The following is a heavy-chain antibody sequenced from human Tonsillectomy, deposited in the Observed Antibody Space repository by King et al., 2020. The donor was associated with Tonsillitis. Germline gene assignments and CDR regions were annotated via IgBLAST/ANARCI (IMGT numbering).Heavy chain of an antibody. Sequence: VQLVESGGGVVQPGGSLRLSCTASGFTFSSYGIHWVRQAPGKGLEWVAFIWYDGSNKYYADSVKGRFTISRDNSKNTLYLQMNSLRAEDTAVYYCASALLWAPLSSSYGMDVWGQGTTVTVS. V-gene: IGHV3-30*02. CDR1: GFTFSSYG. D-gene: IGHD2/OR15-2a*01. CDR2: IWYDGSNK. J-gene: IGHJ6*02. CDR3: ASALLWAPLSSSYGMDV.